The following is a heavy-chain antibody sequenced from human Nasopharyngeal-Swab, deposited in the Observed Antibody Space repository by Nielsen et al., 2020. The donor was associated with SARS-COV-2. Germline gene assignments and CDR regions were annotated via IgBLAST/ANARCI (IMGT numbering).Heavy chain of an antibody. V-gene: IGHV3-30*04. J-gene: IGHJ4*02. Sequence: GESLKTSCADSGFTFPSYAMHWVRQAPGKGLEWVAVISYDGKNKYYADSVKGRFTISRDNSKNTLYLQMNSLRAGDTAIYFCAKARGSSSEFDHWGQGTLVTVSS. CDR1: GFTFPSYA. CDR2: ISYDGKNK. D-gene: IGHD6-6*01. CDR3: AKARGSSSEFDH.